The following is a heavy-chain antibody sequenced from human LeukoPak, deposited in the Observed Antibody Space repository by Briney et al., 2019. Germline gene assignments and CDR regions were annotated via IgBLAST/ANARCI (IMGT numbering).Heavy chain of an antibody. D-gene: IGHD6-6*01. CDR2: IHTSGTT. J-gene: IGHJ4*02. CDR1: GGSISGYY. V-gene: IGHV4-4*07. CDR3: ARDSPISSGISDF. Sequence: PSETLSLTCTVSGGSISGYYWSWIRQPAGKALEWIGRIHTSGTTNYNPSLKSRVTISVDTSKNQFSLKLTSVTAADTAVYYCARDSPISSGISDFWGQGTLITVSS.